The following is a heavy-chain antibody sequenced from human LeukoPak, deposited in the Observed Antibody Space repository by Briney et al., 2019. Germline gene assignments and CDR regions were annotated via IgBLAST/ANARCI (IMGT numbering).Heavy chain of an antibody. CDR1: GGSISSGGYY. V-gene: IGHV4-31*03. Sequence: SETLSLTCTVSGGSISSGGYYWSWIRQHPGRGLEWIGYIYYSGSTYYNPSLKSRVTISVDTSKNQFSLKLSSVTAADTAVYYCASYWYSGKTFDYWGQGTLVTVSS. CDR2: IYYSGST. CDR3: ASYWYSGKTFDY. J-gene: IGHJ4*02. D-gene: IGHD1-26*01.